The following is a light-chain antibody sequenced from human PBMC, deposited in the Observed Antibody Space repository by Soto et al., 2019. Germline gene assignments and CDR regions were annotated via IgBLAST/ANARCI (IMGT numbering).Light chain of an antibody. J-gene: IGLJ1*01. Sequence: QPVLTQPPSASASLGASVTLTCTLSSGYSNYKVDWYQQRPGKGPRFVMRVGTGGIVGSKGDGIPDRFSVLGSGLNRYLTIHHLQEEDESDYYCGADHGGGSNFVYVFGTGTKVTVL. V-gene: IGLV9-49*01. CDR2: VGTGGIVG. CDR3: GADHGGGSNFVYV. CDR1: SGYSNYK.